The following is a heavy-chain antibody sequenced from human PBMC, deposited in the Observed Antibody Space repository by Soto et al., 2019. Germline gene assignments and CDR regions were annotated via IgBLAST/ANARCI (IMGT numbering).Heavy chain of an antibody. CDR1: GGSISSYY. CDR2: IYYSGNT. D-gene: IGHD3-10*01. V-gene: IGHV4-59*08. J-gene: IGHJ4*02. Sequence: PSETLSLTCTVSGGSISSYYWIWIRQPPGKGLEWIGYIYYSGNTNYNPSLKSRVTISVDTSKKQFSLKLNSVTAADTAIYYCARHLRRDSVSTPFDFWGQGTQVTVSS. CDR3: ARHLRRDSVSTPFDF.